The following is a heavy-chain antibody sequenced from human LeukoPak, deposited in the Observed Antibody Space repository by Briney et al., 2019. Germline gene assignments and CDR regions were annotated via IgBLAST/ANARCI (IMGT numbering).Heavy chain of an antibody. D-gene: IGHD4-17*01. CDR2: IYYSGST. CDR1: GGSISSYY. J-gene: IGHJ6*03. V-gene: IGHV4-59*01. CDR3: ARAGPTVTYYYYYYMDV. Sequence: SETLSLTCTVSGGSISSYYWSWIRQPPGKGLEWVGYIYYSGSTNYNPSLKSRVTISVDTSKNQFSLKLSSVTAADTAVYYCARAGPTVTYYYYYYMDVWGKGTTVTVSS.